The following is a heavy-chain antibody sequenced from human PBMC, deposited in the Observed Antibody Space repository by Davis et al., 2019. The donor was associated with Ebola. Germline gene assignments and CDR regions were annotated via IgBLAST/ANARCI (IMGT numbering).Heavy chain of an antibody. D-gene: IGHD3-10*01. CDR3: TREASGSGRYSLRHSDY. Sequence: GSLRLSCSVSGGSISSGTYYWGWVRQPPGKGLEWIGAIYYNGRTYYNSSLESRVTISLNTSKNLFSLRLDYATAADTAVYYCTREASGSGRYSLRHSDYWGQGVLVTVSS. CDR1: GGSISSGTYY. CDR2: IYYNGRT. V-gene: IGHV4-39*07. J-gene: IGHJ4*02.